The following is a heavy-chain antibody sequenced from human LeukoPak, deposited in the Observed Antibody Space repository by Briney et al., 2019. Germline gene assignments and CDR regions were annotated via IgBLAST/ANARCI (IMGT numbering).Heavy chain of an antibody. Sequence: GGSLRLSCTASGFTFGDYAMSWVRQAPGKGLQWVGFIRSKAFDETTEYAASVKGRFTISRDDSKSIAYLQMNSLKIEDTAVYYCASSFGQLSFFDYWGQGTLVTVSS. CDR3: ASSFGQLSFFDY. CDR1: GFTFGDYA. V-gene: IGHV3-49*04. J-gene: IGHJ4*02. D-gene: IGHD3-10*01. CDR2: IRSKAFDETT.